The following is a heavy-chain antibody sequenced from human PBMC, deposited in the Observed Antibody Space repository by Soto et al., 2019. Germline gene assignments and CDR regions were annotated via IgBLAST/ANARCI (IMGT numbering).Heavy chain of an antibody. CDR3: ARSATVTIEGFDL. D-gene: IGHD4-17*01. CDR1: GYTFTSYY. J-gene: IGHJ2*01. Sequence: ASVKVSCKASGYTFTSYYMHWVRQAPGQGLEWMGIINPSSGNTNYAQKFQGRVTMTTDTSTSTAYMELRSLRSDDTAVYYCARSATVTIEGFDLWGRGTLVTVSS. CDR2: INPSSGNT. V-gene: IGHV1-46*01.